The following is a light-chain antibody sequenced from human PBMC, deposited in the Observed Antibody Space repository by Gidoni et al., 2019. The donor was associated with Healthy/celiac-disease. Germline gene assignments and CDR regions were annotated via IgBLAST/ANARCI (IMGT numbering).Light chain of an antibody. V-gene: IGLV3-21*04. CDR1: NMGSKS. CDR3: QVWDSSSDHLVV. Sequence: SYVLTQPPSVSVAPGKTARITCGGNNMGSKSVHWYPQKPGQAPVLVIYYDSDRPSGIPERFSGSNSGNTATLTISRVEAGDEADYYCQVWDSSSDHLVVFGGGTKLTVL. CDR2: YDS. J-gene: IGLJ2*01.